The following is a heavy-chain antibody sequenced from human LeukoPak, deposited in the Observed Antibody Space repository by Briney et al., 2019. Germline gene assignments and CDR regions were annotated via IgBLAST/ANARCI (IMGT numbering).Heavy chain of an antibody. J-gene: IGHJ6*02. Sequence: GASVKVSCKASGYTFTSYAMHWVRQAPGQRLEWMGWINAGNGNTKYSQKFQGRVTITRDTSASTAYMELSSLRSEDTAVYYCARDRSLLGARQYYDFWSGYETWYYGMDVWGQGTTVTVSS. V-gene: IGHV1-3*01. CDR1: GYTFTSYA. CDR3: ARDRSLLGARQYYDFWSGYETWYYGMDV. CDR2: INAGNGNT. D-gene: IGHD3-3*01.